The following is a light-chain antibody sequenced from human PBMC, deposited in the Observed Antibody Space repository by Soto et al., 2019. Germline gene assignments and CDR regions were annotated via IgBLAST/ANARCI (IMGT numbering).Light chain of an antibody. Sequence: DIQMTQSPSTLSASVGDRVTLTCRASHSINSWLAWYQQKPGKAPKLLIYDASTLKSGVPSRFRGSGSGTEFTLTISSLQPDDVATYYCQQYKSYSWTFGQGTKVEIK. CDR1: HSINSW. CDR3: QQYKSYSWT. J-gene: IGKJ1*01. CDR2: DAS. V-gene: IGKV1-5*01.